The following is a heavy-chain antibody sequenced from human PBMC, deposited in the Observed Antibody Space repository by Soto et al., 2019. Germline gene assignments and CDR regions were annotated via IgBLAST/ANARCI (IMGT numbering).Heavy chain of an antibody. CDR3: AREGPSSTWGHNWFDP. CDR1: GGSISSGGYY. CDR2: IYYSGST. D-gene: IGHD6-13*01. J-gene: IGHJ5*02. Sequence: QVQLQESGPGLVKPSQTLSLTCTVSGGSISSGGYYWSWIRQHPGKGLEWIGYIYYSGSTYYNPPLTSRVTRSRDASKNQFCLKLGSVTAADTAVYYCAREGPSSTWGHNWFDPWGQGTLVTVSS. V-gene: IGHV4-31*03.